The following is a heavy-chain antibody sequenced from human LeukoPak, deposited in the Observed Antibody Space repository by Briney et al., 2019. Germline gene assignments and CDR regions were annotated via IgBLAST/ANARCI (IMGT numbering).Heavy chain of an antibody. CDR2: IIPIFGTA. CDR1: GGAFSSYA. CDR3: ARNYYDSSGSISPAWFDP. J-gene: IGHJ5*02. Sequence: SVKVSCKASGGAFSSYAISWVRQAPGQGLEWMGGIIPIFGTANYAQKFQGRVTITADESTSTAYMELSSLRSEDTAVYYCARNYYDSSGSISPAWFDPWGQGTLVTVSS. D-gene: IGHD3-22*01. V-gene: IGHV1-69*13.